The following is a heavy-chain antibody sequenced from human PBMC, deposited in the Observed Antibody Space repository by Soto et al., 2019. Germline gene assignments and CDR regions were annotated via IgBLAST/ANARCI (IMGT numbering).Heavy chain of an antibody. Sequence: SQTLSLTCAISGDSVSSNSAAWNWIRQSPSRGLEWLGRTYYRSKWYNDYAVSVKSRITINPDTSKNQFSLQLNSVTPEDTAVXXXXXXLDEMAVAGTEVPTYYLDYWGQGTLVTVSS. V-gene: IGHV6-1*01. D-gene: IGHD6-19*01. J-gene: IGHJ4*02. CDR2: TYYRSKWYN. CDR3: XXXLDEMAVAGTEVPTYYLDY. CDR1: GDSVSSNSAA.